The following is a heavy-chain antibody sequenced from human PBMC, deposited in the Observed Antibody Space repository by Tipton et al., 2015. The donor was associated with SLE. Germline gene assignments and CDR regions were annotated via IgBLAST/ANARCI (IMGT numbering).Heavy chain of an antibody. V-gene: IGHV1-2*02. Sequence: KFQGRVTMTRDTSINTAYMELTNLRSDDTAVYYCARSPGRSYFDYWGQGTLVTASS. CDR3: ARSPGRSYFDY. J-gene: IGHJ4*02.